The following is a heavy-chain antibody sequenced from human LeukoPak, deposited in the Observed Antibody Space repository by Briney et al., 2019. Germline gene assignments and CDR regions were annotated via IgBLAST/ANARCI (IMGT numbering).Heavy chain of an antibody. CDR2: INPNSGGT. CDR3: ARAIYGSGSGILPDY. Sequence: ASVKLSCKASGYTFIGYYMHWVRQAPGQGLEWMGWINPNSGGTNYAQKFQGRVTMTRDTSIRTAYMELSRLRSDDTAVYYCARAIYGSGSGILPDYWGQGTLVTVSS. V-gene: IGHV1-2*02. CDR1: GYTFIGYY. D-gene: IGHD3-10*01. J-gene: IGHJ4*02.